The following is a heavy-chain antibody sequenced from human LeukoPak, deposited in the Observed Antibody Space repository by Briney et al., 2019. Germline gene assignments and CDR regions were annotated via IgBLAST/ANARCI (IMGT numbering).Heavy chain of an antibody. CDR1: GFTFSSYS. J-gene: IGHJ4*02. D-gene: IGHD2-21*01. V-gene: IGHV3-21*01. CDR3: ARDHSVGELDY. Sequence: GGSLRLSCAASGFTFSSYSMNWARQAPGKGLEWVSSISSSSSYIYYADSVKGRFTISRDNAKNSLYLQMNSLRAEDTAVYYCARDHSVGELDYWGQGTLVTVSS. CDR2: ISSSSSYI.